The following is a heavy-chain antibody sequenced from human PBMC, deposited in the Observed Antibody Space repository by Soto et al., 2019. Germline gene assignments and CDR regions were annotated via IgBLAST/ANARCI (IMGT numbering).Heavy chain of an antibody. J-gene: IGHJ6*02. CDR2: IHSSGYT. CDR1: GGSVDNYH. V-gene: IGHV4-59*02. D-gene: IGHD3-9*01. Sequence: PSETLSLTCSVSGGSVDNYHWSWIRRPPGKGLEWVGYIHSSGYTNYNPSLSSRLTLSVDTSKNQFSLRVSPVTAADTAVYYCARLSHIFPVETYYYHSMDIWGHGITVTVSS. CDR3: ARLSHIFPVETYYYHSMDI.